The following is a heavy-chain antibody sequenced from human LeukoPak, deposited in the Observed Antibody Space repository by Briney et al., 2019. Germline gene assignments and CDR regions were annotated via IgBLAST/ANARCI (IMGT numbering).Heavy chain of an antibody. J-gene: IGHJ4*02. V-gene: IGHV3-23*01. CDR2: ISGSGGST. CDR3: AKVRNIVVVPAANFDY. D-gene: IGHD2-2*01. CDR1: GSTFSSYA. Sequence: QPGGSLRLSCAASGSTFSSYAMSWVRQAPGKGLECVSAISGSGGSTYYADSVKGRFTISRDNPKNTLYLQMNSLRAEDTAVYYCAKVRNIVVVPAANFDYWGQGTLVTVSS.